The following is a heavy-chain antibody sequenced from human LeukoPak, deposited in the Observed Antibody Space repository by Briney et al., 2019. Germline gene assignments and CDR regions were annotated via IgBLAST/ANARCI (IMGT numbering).Heavy chain of an antibody. J-gene: IGHJ4*02. V-gene: IGHV3-30-3*01. CDR2: ISYDGSEK. CDR3: AREGSSGYYPS. Sequence: PGGSLRLSCAASGFTFSSYPMHWVRQAPGKGLEWVAVISYDGSEKHYADPAKGRFTISRDNSKNTLYLQMNSLRAEDTAVYYCAREGSSGYYPSWGQGILVTVSS. CDR1: GFTFSSYP. D-gene: IGHD3-22*01.